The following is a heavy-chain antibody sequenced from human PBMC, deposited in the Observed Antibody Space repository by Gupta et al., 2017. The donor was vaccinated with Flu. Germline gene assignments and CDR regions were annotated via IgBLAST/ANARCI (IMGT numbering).Heavy chain of an antibody. CDR3: ARDLDVAWFNDAFDI. V-gene: IGHV3-33*01. J-gene: IGHJ3*02. D-gene: IGHD3-10*01. CDR1: GFTFSSYG. CDR2: IWYDGSNK. Sequence: QVQLVESGGGVVQPGRSLRLSCAASGFTFSSYGMHWVRQAPGKGLEWVAVIWYDGSNKYYADSVKGRFTISRDNSKNTLYLQMNSLRAEDTAVYYCARDLDVAWFNDAFDIWGQGTMVTVSS.